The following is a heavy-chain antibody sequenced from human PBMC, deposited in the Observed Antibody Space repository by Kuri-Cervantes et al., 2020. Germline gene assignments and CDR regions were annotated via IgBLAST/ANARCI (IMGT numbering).Heavy chain of an antibody. D-gene: IGHD6-19*01. CDR2: ISWNSGSI. CDR1: GFTFDDYA. J-gene: IGHJ6*02. CDR3: ASFDLDLGIAVAGKYYYYYYGMDV. Sequence: SLKISCAASGFTFDDYAMHWVRQAPGKGLEWVSGISWNSGSIGYADSVKGRFTISRDNSKNTLYLQMNSLRAEDTAVYYCASFDLDLGIAVAGKYYYYYYGMDVWGQGTTVTVSS. V-gene: IGHV3-9*01.